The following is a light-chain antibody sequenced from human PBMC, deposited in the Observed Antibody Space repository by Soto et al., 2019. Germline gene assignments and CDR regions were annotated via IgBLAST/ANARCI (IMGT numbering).Light chain of an antibody. CDR1: QTVNNNY. Sequence: EIVLTQSPGTLSLSPGEGATLSCRASQTVNNNYLAWYQQKPGQAPRLLIYGTSSRAAGIPDRFSGSVSGTDFTLTISRLEPEDFAVYYCQQYGSSFTFGPGTKVDIK. J-gene: IGKJ3*01. V-gene: IGKV3-20*01. CDR3: QQYGSSFT. CDR2: GTS.